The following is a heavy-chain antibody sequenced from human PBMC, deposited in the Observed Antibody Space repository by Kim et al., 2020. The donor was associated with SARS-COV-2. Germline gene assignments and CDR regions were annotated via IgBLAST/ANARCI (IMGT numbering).Heavy chain of an antibody. D-gene: IGHD3-3*01. Sequence: GGSLRLSCAASGFTFSSYAMSWVRQAPGKGLEWVSAISGSGGSTYYADPVKGRFTISRDNSKNTLHLQMNSQRAEDTAVYYCAKARTLYYDFWSGYDRPRDGLDVWGQGTTVTVSS. CDR1: GFTFSSYA. CDR2: ISGSGGST. J-gene: IGHJ6*02. V-gene: IGHV3-23*01. CDR3: AKARTLYYDFWSGYDRPRDGLDV.